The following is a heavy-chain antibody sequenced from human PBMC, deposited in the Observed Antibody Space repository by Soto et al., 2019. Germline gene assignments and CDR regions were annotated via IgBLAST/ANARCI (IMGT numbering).Heavy chain of an antibody. Sequence: GGSLRLSCAASGFTVSSNYMSWVRQAPGKGLEWVSVIYSGGSTYYADSVKGRFTISRDNSKNTLYLQMNSLRAEDTAVYYCAREVFGIVGATTGAFDYWGQGTLVTVSS. D-gene: IGHD1-26*01. CDR2: IYSGGST. V-gene: IGHV3-66*01. CDR1: GFTVSSNY. J-gene: IGHJ4*02. CDR3: AREVFGIVGATTGAFDY.